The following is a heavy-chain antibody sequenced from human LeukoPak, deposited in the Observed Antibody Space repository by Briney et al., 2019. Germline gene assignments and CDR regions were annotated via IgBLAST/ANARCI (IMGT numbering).Heavy chain of an antibody. V-gene: IGHV1-18*01. CDR2: ISAYNGDT. D-gene: IGHD6-13*01. CDR1: GYTFASYD. CDR3: ARGSEAAADYYYYYYGMDV. J-gene: IGHJ6*02. Sequence: GASVKVSCKASGYTFASYDISCVRQAPGQGLECMGWISAYNGDTNYAQKFQGRVTMTTDTSTSTAYMELSSLRSEDTAVYYCARGSEAAADYYYYYYGMDVWGQGATVTVSS.